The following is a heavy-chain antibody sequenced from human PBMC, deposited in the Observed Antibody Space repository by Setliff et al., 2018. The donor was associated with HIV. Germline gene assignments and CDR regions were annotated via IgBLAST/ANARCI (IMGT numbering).Heavy chain of an antibody. Sequence: SETLSLTCTVSGGSIYSGIYYWSWIRQPAGKGLEWIGHIYTSGSTNYNPSLKSRVTISVDTSKNQFSLNLTSVTAADTAVYYCARKGWNAYEAFDYWGQGTLVTVSS. CDR3: ARKGWNAYEAFDY. CDR1: GGSIYSGIYY. V-gene: IGHV4-61*09. D-gene: IGHD5-12*01. CDR2: IYTSGST. J-gene: IGHJ4*02.